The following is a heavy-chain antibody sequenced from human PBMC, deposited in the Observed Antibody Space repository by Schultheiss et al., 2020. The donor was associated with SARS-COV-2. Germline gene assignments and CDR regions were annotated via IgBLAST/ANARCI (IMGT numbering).Heavy chain of an antibody. D-gene: IGHD4-17*01. Sequence: GESLKISCAASGFSFTNAWMSWVRQAPGKGLEWVSAISGSGGSTYYADSVKGRFTISRDNSKNTLYLQMNSLRSEDTAVYYCARDMTTVTIDAFDIWGQGTMVTVSS. CDR1: GFSFTNAW. J-gene: IGHJ3*02. CDR2: ISGSGGST. CDR3: ARDMTTVTIDAFDI. V-gene: IGHV3-23*01.